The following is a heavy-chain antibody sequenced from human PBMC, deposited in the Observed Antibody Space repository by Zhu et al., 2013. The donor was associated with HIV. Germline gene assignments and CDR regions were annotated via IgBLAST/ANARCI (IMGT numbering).Heavy chain of an antibody. V-gene: IGHV1-18*01. CDR2: ISGYTGDT. Sequence: QVQLLQSGPEVKKPGASVRFSCKASGXTFKTYAIAWLRQAPGQGLEWMGWISGYTGDTDYAQSFQDRVSLTADTPASTAYMDLRDLRSDDTAVYYCARVSAMMVDHYFDFWGQGTVVTVSS. CDR3: ARVSAMMVDHYFDF. J-gene: IGHJ4*02. D-gene: IGHD2-15*01. CDR1: GXTFKTYA.